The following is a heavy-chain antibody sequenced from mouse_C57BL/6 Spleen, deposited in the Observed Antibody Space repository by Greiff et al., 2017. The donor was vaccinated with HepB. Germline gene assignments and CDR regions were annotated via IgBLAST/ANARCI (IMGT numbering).Heavy chain of an antibody. CDR1: GYAFSSYW. J-gene: IGHJ4*01. D-gene: IGHD2-3*01. CDR2: IYPGDGDT. Sequence: VKLQESGAELVKPGASVKISCKASGYAFSSYWMNWVKQRPGKGLEWIGQIYPGDGDTNYNGKFKGKATLTADKSSSTAYMQLSSLTSEDSAVYFCARWVLRDYYAMDYWGQGTSVTVSS. CDR3: ARWVLRDYYAMDY. V-gene: IGHV1-80*01.